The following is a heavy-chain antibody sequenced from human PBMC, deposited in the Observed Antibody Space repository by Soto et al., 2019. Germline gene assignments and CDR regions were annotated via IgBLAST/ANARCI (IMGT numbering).Heavy chain of an antibody. Sequence: SETLSLTCAVSGYSISSGYYWGWIRQPPGKGLEWIGSIYHSGSTYYNPSLKSRVTISVDTSKNQFSLKLSSVTAADTAVYYCARVERLQGGSYGMDVWGQGTTVTVS. CDR2: IYHSGST. D-gene: IGHD1-1*01. J-gene: IGHJ6*02. V-gene: IGHV4-38-2*01. CDR3: ARVERLQGGSYGMDV. CDR1: GYSISSGYY.